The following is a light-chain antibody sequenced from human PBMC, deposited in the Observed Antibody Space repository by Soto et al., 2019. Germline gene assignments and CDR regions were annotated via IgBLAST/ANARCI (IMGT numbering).Light chain of an antibody. V-gene: IGKV2-28*01. Sequence: DIVMTQSPLSLPVTPGEPASISCRSSQSLLHSNGYNYLDWYLQKPGQSPQLLIYLGSNRASGVPDRVSGSGSGTDFTLKISRVEAEDVGVYYCMQALQSPTFGGGTKVEIK. J-gene: IGKJ4*01. CDR1: QSLLHSNGYNY. CDR3: MQALQSPT. CDR2: LGS.